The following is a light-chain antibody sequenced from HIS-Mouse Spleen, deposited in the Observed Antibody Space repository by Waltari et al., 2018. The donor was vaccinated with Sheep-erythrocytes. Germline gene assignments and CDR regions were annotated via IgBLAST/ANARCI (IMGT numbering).Light chain of an antibody. CDR2: DAS. CDR3: QQRSNWPQPWT. V-gene: IGKV3-11*01. CDR1: QSVSSY. J-gene: IGKJ1*01. Sequence: EIVLTQSPATLSLSPGERATLSCRASQSVSSYLAWYQQKPGQAPRLLIYDASNRATGIPAMFSGSGSGKDFTLTISSLEPEDFAVYYCQQRSNWPQPWTFGQGTKVEIK.